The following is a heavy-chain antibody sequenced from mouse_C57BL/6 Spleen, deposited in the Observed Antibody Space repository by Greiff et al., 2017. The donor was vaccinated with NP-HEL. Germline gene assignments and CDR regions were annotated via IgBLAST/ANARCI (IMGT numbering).Heavy chain of an antibody. J-gene: IGHJ2*01. V-gene: IGHV1-22*01. D-gene: IGHD1-1*01. CDR1: GYTFTDYN. Sequence: EVQLQQSGPELVKPGASVKMSCKASGYTFTDYNMHWVKQSHGKSLEWIGYINPNNGGTSYNQKFKGKATLTVNKSSSTASMELRSLTSEDSAVYYCARSPYYGSFDYWGQGTTLTVSS. CDR3: ARSPYYGSFDY. CDR2: INPNNGGT.